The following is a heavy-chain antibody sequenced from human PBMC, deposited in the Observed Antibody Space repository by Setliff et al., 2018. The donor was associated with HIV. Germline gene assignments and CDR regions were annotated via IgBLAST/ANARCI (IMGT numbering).Heavy chain of an antibody. CDR2: FHYTGGT. V-gene: IGHV4-59*12. Sequence: KLPETLSLTCSVSGVSINTYYWNWVRQSGTGLEWIGYFHYTGGTSYNPSLTRRVTISVDTSKNQFSLKLTSVTAADTAVYYCARDSYGGNFLFDYWGQGTLVTVSS. CDR3: ARDSYGGNFLFDY. D-gene: IGHD4-17*01. CDR1: GVSINTYY. J-gene: IGHJ4*02.